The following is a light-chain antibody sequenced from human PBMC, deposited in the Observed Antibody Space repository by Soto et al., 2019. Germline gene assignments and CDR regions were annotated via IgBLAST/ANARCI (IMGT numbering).Light chain of an antibody. J-gene: IGKJ1*01. V-gene: IGKV3-20*01. CDR2: ETS. CDR1: QSIRSN. CDR3: QQYGSSPRT. Sequence: EIVMTQSPATVSVSPGERATLSCRASQSIRSNLAWYRHKPGQAPSLLIYETSSRATGIPDRFSGSGSGTDFTLTISRLEPEDFAVYYCQQYGSSPRTFGQGTKVDIK.